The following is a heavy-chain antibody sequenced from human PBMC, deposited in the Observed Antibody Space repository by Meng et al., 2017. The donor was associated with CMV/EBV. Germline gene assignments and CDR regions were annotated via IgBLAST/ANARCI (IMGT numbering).Heavy chain of an antibody. V-gene: IGHV3-74*01. CDR2: INSDESST. CDR3: ARGVGESLGWEMGY. J-gene: IGHJ4*02. Sequence: EVQLVESGXGLVQPGGSRRLSLAASGFTFRNHWLHWVRQAPGKGLVWVARINSDESSTSYADSVKGRFSISRDNSKNTLYLQMNSLRAEDTAVYYCARGVGESLGWEMGYWGQGTLVTVSS. D-gene: IGHD6-19*01. CDR1: GFTFRNHW.